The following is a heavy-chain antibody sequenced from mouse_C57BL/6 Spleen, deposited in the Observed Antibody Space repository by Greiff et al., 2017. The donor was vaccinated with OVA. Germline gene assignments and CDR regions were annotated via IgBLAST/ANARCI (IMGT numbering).Heavy chain of an antibody. CDR1: CFSFPSGFF. V-gene: IGHV3-6*01. J-gene: IGHJ1*03. CDR2: ISYDGSN. Sequence: EVKLLASGPGLVKPSQSLSLTCSVSCFSFPSGFFWYLLRPFPGNILEWMGYISYDGSNNYNPSLKNRISITRDTSKNQFFLKLNSVTTEDTATYYCARVTTRGWYFDVWGTGTTVTVSS. D-gene: IGHD2-12*01. CDR3: ARVTTRGWYFDV.